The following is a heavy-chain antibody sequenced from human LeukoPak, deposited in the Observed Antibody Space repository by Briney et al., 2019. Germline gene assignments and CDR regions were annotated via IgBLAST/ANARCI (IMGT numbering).Heavy chain of an antibody. D-gene: IGHD2-2*01. J-gene: IGHJ4*02. Sequence: SETLSLTCAVYGGSFSGYYWSWIRQPPGKGLEWIGEINHSGSTNYNPSLKSRVTISVDTSKNQFSLKLSSVTAADTAVYYCARVPAAAHRNIDYWGQGTLATVSS. CDR1: GGSFSGYY. CDR3: ARVPAAAHRNIDY. CDR2: INHSGST. V-gene: IGHV4-34*01.